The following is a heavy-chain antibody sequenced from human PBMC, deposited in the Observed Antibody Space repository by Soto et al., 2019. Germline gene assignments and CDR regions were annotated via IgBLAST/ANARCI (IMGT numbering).Heavy chain of an antibody. V-gene: IGHV4-30-4*01. D-gene: IGHD3-10*01. J-gene: IGHJ4*02. CDR2: IYYSGST. CDR3: ARETLLWFGGNDY. CDR1: GGSISSGDYY. Sequence: PSETLSLTCTVSGGSISSGDYYWSWIRQPPGTGLEWIGYIYYSGSTYYNPSLQSRVTISVDTSKNQFSLKLSSVTAADTAVYYCARETLLWFGGNDYWGQGTLVTVSS.